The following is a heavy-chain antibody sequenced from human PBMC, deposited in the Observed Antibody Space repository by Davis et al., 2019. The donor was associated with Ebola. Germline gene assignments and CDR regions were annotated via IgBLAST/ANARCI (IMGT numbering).Heavy chain of an antibody. D-gene: IGHD3-10*01. CDR2: INWNSDSI. CDR3: AKDFGNFRGPDY. CDR1: GFAFGDYA. J-gene: IGHJ4*02. Sequence: GGSLRLSCAGSGFAFGDYAMHWVRQAPGKGLEWVSGINWNSDSIVYADSVKGRFTISRDNSKNTLYLQMNSLRAEDTAVYYCAKDFGNFRGPDYWGQGTLVTVSS. V-gene: IGHV3-9*01.